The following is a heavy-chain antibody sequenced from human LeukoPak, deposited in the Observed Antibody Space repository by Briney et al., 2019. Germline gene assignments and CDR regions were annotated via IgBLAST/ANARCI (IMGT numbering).Heavy chain of an antibody. J-gene: IGHJ4*02. CDR2: IIPIFGTA. CDR3: ARETADGSGSYNFDY. V-gene: IGHV1-69*13. D-gene: IGHD3-10*01. Sequence: SVKVSCKASGYTFTGYYMHWVRQAPGQGLEWMGGIIPIFGTANYAQKFQGRVTITADESTSTAYMELSSLRSEDTAVYYCARETADGSGSYNFDYWGQGTLVTVSS. CDR1: GYTFTGYY.